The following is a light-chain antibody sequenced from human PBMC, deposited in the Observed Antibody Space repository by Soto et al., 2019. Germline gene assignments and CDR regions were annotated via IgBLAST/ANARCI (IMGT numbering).Light chain of an antibody. Sequence: EIVMTQSPATLSVSPGERATLSCRASQSVNSNYLAWYQQKPGQAPRLLIYGGSSRATGIPVRFSGSGSETDFTLTITRLEPEDFAVYYCQQYSSSRTFGQGTKVDNK. J-gene: IGKJ1*01. CDR3: QQYSSSRT. V-gene: IGKV3-20*01. CDR2: GGS. CDR1: QSVNSNY.